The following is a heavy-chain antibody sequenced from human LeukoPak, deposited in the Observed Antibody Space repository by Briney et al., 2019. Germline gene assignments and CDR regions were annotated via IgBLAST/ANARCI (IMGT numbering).Heavy chain of an antibody. CDR3: ARAKIWAILPDFDY. J-gene: IGHJ4*02. D-gene: IGHD3-16*01. V-gene: IGHV3-7*01. Sequence: GGSLRLSCAASGFTFSSYWMSWVRQAPGKGLEWVANIKQDGSEKYYVDSVKGRFTISRDNAKNSLYLQMNSLRAEDTAVYYCARAKIWAILPDFDYWGQGTLVTVSS. CDR1: GFTFSSYW. CDR2: IKQDGSEK.